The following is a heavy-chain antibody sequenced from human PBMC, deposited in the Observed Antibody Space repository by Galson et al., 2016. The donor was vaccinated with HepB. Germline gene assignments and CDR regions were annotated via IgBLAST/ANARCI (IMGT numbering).Heavy chain of an antibody. J-gene: IGHJ3*02. V-gene: IGHV3-21*01. CDR1: GFTFSSYS. CDR2: ISSSSSYI. Sequence: SLRLSCAASGFTFSSYSMNWVRQAPGKGLEWVSSISSSSSYIYYADSVKGRFTISRDNAKNSLYLHMNSLRDDDMAVYYCARDESCAFDIWGQGTMVIVSS. CDR3: ARDESCAFDI.